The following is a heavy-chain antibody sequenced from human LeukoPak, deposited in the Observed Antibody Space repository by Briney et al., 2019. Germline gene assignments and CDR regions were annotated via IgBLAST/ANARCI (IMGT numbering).Heavy chain of an antibody. V-gene: IGHV1-46*01. D-gene: IGHD2-21*01. CDR2: INPSGGST. CDR3: ARGNRAVAPLAVLGFDP. Sequence: ASVKVSCKASGYTFTSYYMHWVRQAPGQGLEWMGIINPSGGSTSYAQKFQGRVTMTRDTSTSTVYMELSSLRSEDTAVYYCARGNRAVAPLAVLGFDPWGQGTLVTVSS. CDR1: GYTFTSYY. J-gene: IGHJ5*02.